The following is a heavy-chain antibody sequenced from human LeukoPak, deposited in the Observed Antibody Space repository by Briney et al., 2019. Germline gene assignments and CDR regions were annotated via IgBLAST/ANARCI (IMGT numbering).Heavy chain of an antibody. D-gene: IGHD6-13*01. CDR1: GGSISSGSYY. V-gene: IGHV4-61*02. CDR3: ARGSSSSWYLGGGFDY. J-gene: IGHJ4*02. CDR2: IYTSGST. Sequence: SETLSLTCTVSGGSISSGSYYWSWIRQPAGKGLEWIGRIYTSGSTNYNPSLKSRVTISVDTSKNQFSLKLSSVTAADTAVYYCARGSSSSWYLGGGFDYWGQGALVTVSS.